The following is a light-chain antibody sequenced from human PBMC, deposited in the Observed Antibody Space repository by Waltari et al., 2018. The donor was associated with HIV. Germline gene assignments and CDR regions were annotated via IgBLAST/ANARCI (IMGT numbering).Light chain of an antibody. CDR3: SSYSTLKTIQ. J-gene: IGLJ3*02. CDR1: NTNIGSFDL. Sequence: QSALTPPASVSGSPGHSVPISCTVGNTNIGSFDLFSWYQQRSGEAPQLIIFGVTSRPSGVSSRFSGFKSGHTASLTISGLHDGDEAYYFCSSYSTLKTIQFGGGTKLTV. CDR2: GVT. V-gene: IGLV2-14*03.